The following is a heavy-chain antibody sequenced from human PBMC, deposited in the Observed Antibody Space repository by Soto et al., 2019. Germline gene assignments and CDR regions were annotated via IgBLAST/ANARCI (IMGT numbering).Heavy chain of an antibody. CDR2: ISGSGGST. CDR3: AKVGFEDYGGNSGAFLYFDY. CDR1: GFTFSSYA. V-gene: IGHV3-23*01. Sequence: PGGSLRLSCAASGFTFSSYAMSWVRQAPGKGLEWVSAISGSGGSTYYADSVKGRFTISRDNSKNTLYLQMNSLRAEDTAVYYCAKVGFEDYGGNSGAFLYFDYWGQGTLVTVSS. D-gene: IGHD4-17*01. J-gene: IGHJ4*02.